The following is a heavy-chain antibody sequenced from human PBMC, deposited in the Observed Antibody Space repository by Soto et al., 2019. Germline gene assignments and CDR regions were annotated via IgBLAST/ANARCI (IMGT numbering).Heavy chain of an antibody. CDR1: GYIFTGYY. D-gene: IGHD1-1*01. V-gene: IGHV1-2*04. J-gene: IGHJ6*02. CDR2: INPNSGDT. Sequence: ASVKVSCKASGYIFTGYYMHWVRQAPGQGLEWMGWINPNSGDTNYTQKFQGWVTMTRDTSISTAYMELSRLRSDDTAVYYCARGKGMEENYYYYGMDIWGQGTTVTVS. CDR3: ARGKGMEENYYYYGMDI.